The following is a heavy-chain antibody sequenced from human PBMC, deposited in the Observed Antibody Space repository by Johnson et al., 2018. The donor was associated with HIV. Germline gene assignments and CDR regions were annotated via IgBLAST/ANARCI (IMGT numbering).Heavy chain of an antibody. V-gene: IGHV3-30*02. Sequence: QVKLVESGGGVVQPGGSLRLSCAASGFTLSSHGMHWVRQAPGKGLEWVAFIRYDGSNKYYADSVKGRFTISRDNSKNTLYLQMNSLRAEDTAVYYCAKDDQNYYGSGSYYDAFDIWGQGTMVTVSS. CDR2: IRYDGSNK. CDR3: AKDDQNYYGSGSYYDAFDI. J-gene: IGHJ3*02. CDR1: GFTLSSHG. D-gene: IGHD3-10*01.